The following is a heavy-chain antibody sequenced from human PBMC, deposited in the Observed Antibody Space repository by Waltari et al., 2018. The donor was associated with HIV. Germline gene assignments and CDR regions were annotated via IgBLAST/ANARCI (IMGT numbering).Heavy chain of an antibody. V-gene: IGHV3-49*04. D-gene: IGHD6-13*01. CDR2: IRSKAYGGTT. CDR3: TRHIAAAGKRFWFDP. J-gene: IGHJ5*02. CDR1: GFTFGDYA. Sequence: EVQLVESGGGLVQPGRSLRLYCTASGFTFGDYAMSWVRQAPGKGLEWVGFIRSKAYGGTTEYAASVKGRFTISRDDSKSIAYLQMNSLKTEDTAVYYCTRHIAAAGKRFWFDPWGQGTLVTVSS.